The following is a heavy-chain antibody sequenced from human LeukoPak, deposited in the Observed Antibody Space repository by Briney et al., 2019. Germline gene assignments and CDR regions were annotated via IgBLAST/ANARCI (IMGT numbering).Heavy chain of an antibody. V-gene: IGHV4-59*12. CDR2: IHYSGST. D-gene: IGHD6-6*01. CDR3: ASLARGGNWFDP. CDR1: GGTISSYY. Sequence: SETLSLTCTVSGGTISSYYWNWIRQPPGKGLEWIGYIHYSGSTKYNPPLKSRVTISVDTSKNQFSLKLSSVTAADTAVYYCASLARGGNWFDPWGQGTLVTVSS. J-gene: IGHJ5*02.